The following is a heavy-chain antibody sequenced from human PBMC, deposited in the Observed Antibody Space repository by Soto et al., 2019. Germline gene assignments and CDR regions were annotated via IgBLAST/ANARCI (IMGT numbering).Heavy chain of an antibody. CDR1: GGSISSDYYH. Sequence: VQLHQSGPGLVKPSQTLSLPCNVSGGSISSDYYHWTWVRQSPERGLEWIGYIHHGGSILYNPSLKSRVTISVDTSKNQFSLHLSSVTAADTAVYFCAREDDGGDSLDVWGQGTTVTVSS. CDR2: IHHGGSI. V-gene: IGHV4-30-4*08. J-gene: IGHJ6*02. D-gene: IGHD2-21*02. CDR3: AREDDGGDSLDV.